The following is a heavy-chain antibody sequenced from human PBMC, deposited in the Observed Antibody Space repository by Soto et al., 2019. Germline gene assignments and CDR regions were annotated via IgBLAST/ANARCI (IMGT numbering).Heavy chain of an antibody. Sequence: EVQLLESGGALVQPGGSLRLSCAASGFTFSTYAMSWVRQAPGKGLQWVSTISGSGGNTYYADSVKGRFTISRDNXTNTPQLHTNGLRAEGTAVFYCARKWGDYYMSFDFWGRGTLVTVSS. J-gene: IGHJ2*01. CDR1: GFTFSTYA. CDR2: ISGSGGNT. D-gene: IGHD4-17*01. CDR3: ARKWGDYYMSFDF. V-gene: IGHV3-23*01.